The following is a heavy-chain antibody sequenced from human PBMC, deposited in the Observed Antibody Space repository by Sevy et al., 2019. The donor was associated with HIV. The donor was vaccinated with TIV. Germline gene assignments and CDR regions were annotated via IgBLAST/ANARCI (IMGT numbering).Heavy chain of an antibody. CDR3: ARDIVVVTAILDY. CDR1: GFTFSSYS. D-gene: IGHD2-21*02. J-gene: IGHJ4*02. Sequence: GGSLRLSCAASGFTFSSYSMNWVRQAPGKGLEWVSSISSSSYIHYADSVKGRFTISRDNAKNSLFLQMNSLGAEDTAVYYCARDIVVVTAILDYWGQGTLVTVSS. CDR2: ISSSSYI. V-gene: IGHV3-21*01.